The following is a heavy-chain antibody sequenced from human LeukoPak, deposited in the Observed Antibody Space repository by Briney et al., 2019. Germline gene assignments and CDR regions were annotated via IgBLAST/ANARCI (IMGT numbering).Heavy chain of an antibody. CDR2: IYPSDSDT. CDR1: GYSFTSYW. D-gene: IGHD6-13*01. V-gene: IGHV5-51*01. J-gene: IGHJ4*02. Sequence: GESLKISFKGSGYSFTSYWIGWVRQMPGKGLEWMGIIYPSDSDTRYSPSFQGQVNISVDQSISTAYLQWSSLKASDTAMYYCARTSSSWYNYWGQGTLVTVSS. CDR3: ARTSSSWYNY.